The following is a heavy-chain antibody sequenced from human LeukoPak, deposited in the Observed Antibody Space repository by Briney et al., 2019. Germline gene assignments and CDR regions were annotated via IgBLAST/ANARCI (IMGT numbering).Heavy chain of an antibody. D-gene: IGHD5-12*01. CDR1: RFTFSTYW. J-gene: IGHJ4*02. V-gene: IGHV3-74*01. Sequence: GGSLRLSCAASRFTFSTYWMHWVRQAPGEGLVWVSRINSDGSSTDYADSVKGRFTISRDNAKNTLYLQMNSLRAEDTAVYYCARGPSGYHNTGGQGTLVTVSS. CDR3: ARGPSGYHNT. CDR2: INSDGSST.